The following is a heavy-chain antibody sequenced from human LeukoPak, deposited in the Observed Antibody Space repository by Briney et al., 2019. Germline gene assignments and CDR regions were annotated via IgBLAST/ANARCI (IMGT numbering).Heavy chain of an antibody. Sequence: LSGGSLRLSCAAAGFTFSSYGMHWVRQAPGKGLEWVAFIRYDGSNKYYADSVKGRFTISRDNSKNTLYLQMNSLRAEDTAVYYCAEISGYDSGGFDYWGQGTLVTVSS. J-gene: IGHJ4*02. CDR3: AEISGYDSGGFDY. V-gene: IGHV3-30*02. CDR1: GFTFSSYG. D-gene: IGHD5-12*01. CDR2: IRYDGSNK.